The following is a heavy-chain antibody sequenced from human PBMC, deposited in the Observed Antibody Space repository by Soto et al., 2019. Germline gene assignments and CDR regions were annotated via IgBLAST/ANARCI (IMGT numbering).Heavy chain of an antibody. CDR1: GYTFTSYY. J-gene: IGHJ6*02. Sequence: QVQLVQSGAEVKKPGASVKVSCKASGYTFTSYYMHWVRQAPGQGLEWMGIINPSGGSTSYAQKFQGRVTMTRDTSTSRVYMELSSLRSEDTAVYYCASPSSYYYGSGSLYYYYGMDVWGQGTTVTVSS. D-gene: IGHD3-10*01. V-gene: IGHV1-46*01. CDR3: ASPSSYYYGSGSLYYYYGMDV. CDR2: INPSGGST.